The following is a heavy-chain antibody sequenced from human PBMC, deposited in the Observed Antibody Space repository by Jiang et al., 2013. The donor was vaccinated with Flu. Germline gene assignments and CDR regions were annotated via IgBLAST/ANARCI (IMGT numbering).Heavy chain of an antibody. CDR3: ARDRYGGGWFDP. CDR2: IYFSGST. J-gene: IGHJ5*02. D-gene: IGHD2-21*01. V-gene: IGHV4-30-4*07. Sequence: GLVKPSQTLSLTCAVSGGSISSGGYSWSWIRQPPGKGLEWIGYIYFSGSTNYNPSLESRVTISVDTSKNQFSLKLSSVTAADTAVYYCARDRYGGGWFDPWGQGTLVTVPS. CDR1: GGSISSGGYS.